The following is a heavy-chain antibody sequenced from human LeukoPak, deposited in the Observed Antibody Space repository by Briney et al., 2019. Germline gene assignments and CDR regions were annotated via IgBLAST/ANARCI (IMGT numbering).Heavy chain of an antibody. Sequence: ASVKVSCKASGYTFTSYGISWVRQAPGQGLEWMGGISAYNGNTNYAQKLQGRVTMTTDTSTSTAYMELRSLRSDDTAVYYCARDWDDILNGDYWGQGTLVTVSS. CDR3: ARDWDDILNGDY. CDR1: GYTFTSYG. V-gene: IGHV1-18*01. J-gene: IGHJ4*02. CDR2: ISAYNGNT. D-gene: IGHD3-9*01.